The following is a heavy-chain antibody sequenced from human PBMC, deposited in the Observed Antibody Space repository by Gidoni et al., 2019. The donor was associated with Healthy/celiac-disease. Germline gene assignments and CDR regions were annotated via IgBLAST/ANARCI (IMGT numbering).Heavy chain of an antibody. D-gene: IGHD3-9*01. Sequence: QVQLVQSGAEVKKPGASVKVSCKASGYTFTSYGISWVRQAPGHGLEWMGWISAYNGNTNYAQKLQGRVTMTTDTSTSTAYMELRSLRSDDTAVYYCARDAPHYDILTGYYKASIQNYYYYGMDVWGQGTTVTVSS. CDR3: ARDAPHYDILTGYYKASIQNYYYYGMDV. CDR1: GYTFTSYG. J-gene: IGHJ6*02. V-gene: IGHV1-18*01. CDR2: ISAYNGNT.